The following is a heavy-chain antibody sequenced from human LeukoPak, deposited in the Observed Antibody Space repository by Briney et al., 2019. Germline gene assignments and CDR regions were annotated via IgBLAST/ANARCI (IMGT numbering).Heavy chain of an antibody. J-gene: IGHJ4*02. CDR2: INPSGGST. Sequence: ASVKVSCKASGYTFTSYYMHWVRQAPGQGLEWMGIINPSGGSTSYAQKFQGRVTMTRDTSTSTVYMELSSLRSEDTAVYYCARDASLRDSSSWSGFDYWGQGTLDTVSS. V-gene: IGHV1-46*01. CDR1: GYTFTSYY. CDR3: ARDASLRDSSSWSGFDY. D-gene: IGHD6-13*01.